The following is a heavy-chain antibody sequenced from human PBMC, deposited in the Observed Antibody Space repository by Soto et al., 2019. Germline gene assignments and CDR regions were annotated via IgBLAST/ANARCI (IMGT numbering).Heavy chain of an antibody. J-gene: IGHJ3*01. CDR1: GFTFSSSE. D-gene: IGHD2-15*01. Sequence: GGSLRLSCAASGFTFSSSEMYWVRQAPGKGLEWISYIHPGGQTIFYAESVKGRFTISRDNAKHSVYLQMNSLRADGTAVYYCARRGSRWGRGTKVAVSS. V-gene: IGHV3-48*03. CDR2: IHPGGQTI. CDR3: ARRGSR.